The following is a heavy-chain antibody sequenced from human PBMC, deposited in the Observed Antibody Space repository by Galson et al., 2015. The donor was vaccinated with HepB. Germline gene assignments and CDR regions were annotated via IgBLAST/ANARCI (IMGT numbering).Heavy chain of an antibody. D-gene: IGHD6-6*01. CDR1: GYKFTVNG. J-gene: IGHJ4*02. V-gene: IGHV1-18*04. Sequence: SVKVSCKASGYKFTVNGISWVRQAPGQGLEWLGWISANSGNTNFAQRLQGRVTMTRDTSTSTAYMELRRLRSDDTAVYYCARDRSHSLDFWGQGTLVTVSS. CDR3: ARDRSHSLDF. CDR2: ISANSGNT.